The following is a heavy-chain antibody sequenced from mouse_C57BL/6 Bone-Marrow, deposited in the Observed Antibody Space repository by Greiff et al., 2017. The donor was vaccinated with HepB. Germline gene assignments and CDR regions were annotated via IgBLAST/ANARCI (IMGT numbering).Heavy chain of an antibody. D-gene: IGHD1-1*01. CDR3: AKGLQKRPTVVERWYCDV. CDR2: IDPSDIYT. V-gene: IGHV1-69*01. J-gene: IGHJ1*03. CDR1: GYTFTSYW. Sequence: QVQLQQSGAELVMPGASVKLSCKASGYTFTSYWMHWVKQRPGQGLEWIGEIDPSDIYTNYNQKVKGKSTLTVDKSSITDYMQLSSLTSEDSAVYYCAKGLQKRPTVVERWYCDVWGTGTTVTVSS.